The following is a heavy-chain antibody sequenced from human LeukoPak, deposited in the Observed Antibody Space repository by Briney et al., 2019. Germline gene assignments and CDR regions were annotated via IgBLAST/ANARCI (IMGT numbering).Heavy chain of an antibody. V-gene: IGHV1-69*01. CDR2: IIPIFGTA. J-gene: IGHJ4*02. CDR3: ARDARKYYDSSGYYDY. Sequence: SVKVSCKAPGGSFGRYAIHWVRQAPGQGLEWMGGIIPIFGTANYAQKFQGRVTITADESTSTAYMELSSLRSEDTAVYYCARDARKYYDSSGYYDYWGQGTLVTVSS. CDR1: GGSFGRYA. D-gene: IGHD3-22*01.